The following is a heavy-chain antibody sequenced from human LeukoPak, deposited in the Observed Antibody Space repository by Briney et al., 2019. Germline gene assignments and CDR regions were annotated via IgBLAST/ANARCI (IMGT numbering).Heavy chain of an antibody. CDR1: GYTFTGYY. CDR3: AREKGAMIREMAFEI. J-gene: IGHJ3*02. D-gene: IGHD3-10*01. CDR2: INPNSGGT. V-gene: IGHV1-2*02. Sequence: ASVKVSCKASGYTFTGYYMRWVRQAPGQGLERMGWINPNSGGTNYAQKFQGRVTMTRDTSISTAYMELSRLRSDDTAVYYCAREKGAMIREMAFEIWGQGTMVTVSS.